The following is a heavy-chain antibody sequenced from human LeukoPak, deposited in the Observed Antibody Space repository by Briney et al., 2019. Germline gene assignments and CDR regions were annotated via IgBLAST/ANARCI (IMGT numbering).Heavy chain of an antibody. CDR2: ISSSSSYI. Sequence: PAVTPRCYYADSEFTFSSYSMNPVRQAPPKRLQWVSSISSSSSYIYYADLANGRITISRDNAKNSLYLQMNSLSADDTAVYYCARDRTVPTPHYWGQAPLVTASS. J-gene: IGHJ4*02. CDR1: EFTFSSYS. D-gene: IGHD4-17*01. V-gene: IGHV3-21*01. CDR3: ARDRTVPTPHY.